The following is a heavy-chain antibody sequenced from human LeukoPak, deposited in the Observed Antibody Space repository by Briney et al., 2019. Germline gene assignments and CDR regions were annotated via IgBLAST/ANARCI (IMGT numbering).Heavy chain of an antibody. J-gene: IGHJ5*02. CDR1: GGSISIYY. CDR3: ARGHPFDP. Sequence: PSETLSLTCTVSGGSISIYYWTWIRQPPGKGLEWIGYIYYSGSTKYNPSLKSRVTMSVDTSKNQFSLKLSSVTAADTAVYYCARGHPFDPWGQGTLVTVSS. CDR2: IYYSGST. V-gene: IGHV4-59*01.